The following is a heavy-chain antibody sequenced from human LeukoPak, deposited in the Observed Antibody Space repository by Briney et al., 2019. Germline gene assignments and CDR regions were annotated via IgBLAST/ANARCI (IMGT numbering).Heavy chain of an antibody. V-gene: IGHV1-69*01. J-gene: IGHJ5*02. D-gene: IGHD2-2*01. CDR2: IIPIFGTA. Sequence: SVKVSCKASGGTFSSYAISWVRQAPGQGLEWMGGIIPIFGTANYAQKFQGRVTITADESTSTAYMELSSLRSEDTAVYYCARDGVGYCSSTSCSWFDPWGQGTLVTVSS. CDR1: GGTFSSYA. CDR3: ARDGVGYCSSTSCSWFDP.